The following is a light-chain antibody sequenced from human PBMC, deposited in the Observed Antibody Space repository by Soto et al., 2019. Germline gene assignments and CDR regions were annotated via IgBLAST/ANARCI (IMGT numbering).Light chain of an antibody. Sequence: NFMLTQPHSVSESPGKTVTISCTGSSGSIASNYVQWYQQRPGSAPTTVIYEDTQRPSGVPDRFSGSIDRSSNSASLTISGLQTEDEADYYCQSYDSSIVIFGGGTKLTVL. J-gene: IGLJ2*01. CDR3: QSYDSSIVI. CDR1: SGSIASNY. V-gene: IGLV6-57*02. CDR2: EDT.